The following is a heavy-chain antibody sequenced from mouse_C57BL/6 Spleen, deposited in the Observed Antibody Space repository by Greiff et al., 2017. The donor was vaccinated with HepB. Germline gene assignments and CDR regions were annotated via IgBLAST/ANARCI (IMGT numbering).Heavy chain of an antibody. CDR3: ARHEGGYYGYDTGFAY. Sequence: LVESGAELVKPGASVKLSCKASGYTFTEYTIHWVKQRSGQGLEWIGWFYPGSGSIKYNEKFKDKATLTADKSSSTVYMELSRLTSEDSAVYFCARHEGGYYGYDTGFAYWGQGTLVTVSA. V-gene: IGHV1-62-2*01. J-gene: IGHJ3*01. CDR1: GYTFTEYT. D-gene: IGHD2-2*01. CDR2: FYPGSGSI.